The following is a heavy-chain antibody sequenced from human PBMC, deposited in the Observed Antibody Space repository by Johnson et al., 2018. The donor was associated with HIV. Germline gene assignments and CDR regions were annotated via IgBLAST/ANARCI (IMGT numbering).Heavy chain of an antibody. Sequence: VQLVESGGGVVQPGRSLRLSCAASAFSFSNYPMHWVRQAPGKGLEWVAVISYDGSNKYYADSVKGRFTISRDNSKNTLYLQMNSLRAEDTSVYYCARDWGLYSSGWYVDAFDIWGQGTMVTVSS. J-gene: IGHJ3*02. CDR2: ISYDGSNK. CDR1: AFSFSNYP. D-gene: IGHD6-19*01. V-gene: IGHV3-30-3*01. CDR3: ARDWGLYSSGWYVDAFDI.